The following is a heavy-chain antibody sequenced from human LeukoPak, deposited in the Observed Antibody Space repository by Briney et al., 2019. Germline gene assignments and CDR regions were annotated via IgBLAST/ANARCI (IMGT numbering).Heavy chain of an antibody. CDR2: INHSGST. V-gene: IGHV4-38-2*02. Sequence: SETLSLTCTVSGYSISSGYYWSWIRQPPGKGLEWIGEINHSGSTNYNPSLKSRVTISVDTSKNQFSLKLSSVTAADTAVYYCARVVYCSSTSCYYGFDLWGRGTLVTVSS. J-gene: IGHJ2*01. CDR1: GYSISSGYY. D-gene: IGHD2-2*01. CDR3: ARVVYCSSTSCYYGFDL.